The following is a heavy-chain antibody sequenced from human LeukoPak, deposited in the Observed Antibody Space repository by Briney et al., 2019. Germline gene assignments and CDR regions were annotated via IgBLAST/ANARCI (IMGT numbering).Heavy chain of an antibody. CDR1: GFTFRSYW. V-gene: IGHV3-7*01. Sequence: GGSLRLSCAASGFTFRSYWMTWVRQAPGKGLEWVASIKQDESEKYYVDSVKGRFTISRDNAKNTLCLQMNSLRAEDTAVYYCARDWFHAIDYWGQGTLVTVSS. CDR2: IKQDESEK. CDR3: ARDWFHAIDY. J-gene: IGHJ4*02. D-gene: IGHD2/OR15-2a*01.